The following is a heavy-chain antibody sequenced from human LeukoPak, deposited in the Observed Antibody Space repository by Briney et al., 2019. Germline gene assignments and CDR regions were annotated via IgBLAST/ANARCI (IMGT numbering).Heavy chain of an antibody. V-gene: IGHV1-18*01. CDR1: GYTFTSYG. J-gene: IGHJ5*02. CDR3: ARRLTTVSWFDP. D-gene: IGHD4-11*01. CDR2: ISAYNGNT. Sequence: GASVKVSCKASGYTFTSYGTSWVRQAPGQGLEWMGWISAYNGNTNYAQKLQGRVTMTTDTSTKTAYMELRSLRSDDTAMYYCARRLTTVSWFDPWGQGTLVTVSS.